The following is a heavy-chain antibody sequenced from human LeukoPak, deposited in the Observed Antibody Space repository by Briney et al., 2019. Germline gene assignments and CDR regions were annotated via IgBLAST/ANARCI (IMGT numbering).Heavy chain of an antibody. CDR3: ARERRVDYYYYYYMDV. J-gene: IGHJ6*03. V-gene: IGHV4-4*02. CDR2: IYHSGST. CDR1: GGSISSSNW. Sequence: SETLSLTCAVSGGSISSSNWWSWVRQPPGKGLEWIGEIYHSGSTNYNPSLKSRVTISVDKSKNQFSLKLSSVTAADTAVYYCARERRVDYYYYYYMDVWGKGTTVTISS. D-gene: IGHD2-15*01.